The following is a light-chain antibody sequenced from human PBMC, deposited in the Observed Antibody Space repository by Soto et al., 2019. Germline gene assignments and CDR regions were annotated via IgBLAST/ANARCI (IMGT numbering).Light chain of an antibody. Sequence: EIVFAQSPCTLSLSTGERATLSCRASQSVSSSYLAWYQQKPGQAPRPLIYGASNRATGIPDRFSGSGSGTDFTLTISFLQPDDFATYYCQQRSNWPPITFGQGTRLEIK. J-gene: IGKJ5*01. CDR2: GAS. V-gene: IGKV3D-20*02. CDR3: QQRSNWPPIT. CDR1: QSVSSSY.